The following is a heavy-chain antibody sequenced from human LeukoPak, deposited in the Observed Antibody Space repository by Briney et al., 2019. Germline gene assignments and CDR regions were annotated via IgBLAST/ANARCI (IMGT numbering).Heavy chain of an antibody. D-gene: IGHD2-15*01. CDR1: GYTFTSYD. Sequence: ASVKVSCKASGYTFTSYDINWVRQATGQGLEWMGWMNPNSGNTGYAQKFQGRVTMTRNTSTSTAYMELSSLRSEDTAVYYCARGSGYCSGGSCYVNWFDPWGQGTLVTVSS. CDR2: MNPNSGNT. J-gene: IGHJ5*02. CDR3: ARGSGYCSGGSCYVNWFDP. V-gene: IGHV1-8*01.